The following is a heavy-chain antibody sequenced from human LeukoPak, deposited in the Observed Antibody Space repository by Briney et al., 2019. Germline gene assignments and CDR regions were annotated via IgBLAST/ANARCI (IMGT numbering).Heavy chain of an antibody. J-gene: IGHJ4*02. V-gene: IGHV3-30*03. CDR2: ISYDGSNK. CDR3: ARVGAPTVVTPGPLTN. CDR1: GFTFSSYG. D-gene: IGHD4-23*01. Sequence: GGSLRLSCAASGFTFSSYGMHWVRQAPGKGLEWVAVISYDGSNKYYADSVKGRFTISRDNAKNSLYLQMNSLRAEDTAVYYCARVGAPTVVTPGPLTNWGQGTLVTVSS.